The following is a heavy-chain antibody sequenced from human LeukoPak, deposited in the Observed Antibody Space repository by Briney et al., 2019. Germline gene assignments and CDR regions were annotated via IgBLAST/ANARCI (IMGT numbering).Heavy chain of an antibody. CDR2: IYPGDSDT. Sequence: GESLKISCKGSGYSFTSYWIGWVRQMPGKSLEWMGVIYPGDSDTRYSPSFQGQVTISADKSISTAYLQWSSLKASDTAMYYCARPRHGSSWDFDYWGQGTLVTVSS. D-gene: IGHD6-13*01. V-gene: IGHV5-51*01. CDR3: ARPRHGSSWDFDY. J-gene: IGHJ4*02. CDR1: GYSFTSYW.